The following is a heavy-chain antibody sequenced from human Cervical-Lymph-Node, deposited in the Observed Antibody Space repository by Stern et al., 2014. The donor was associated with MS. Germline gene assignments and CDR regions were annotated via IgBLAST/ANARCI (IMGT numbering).Heavy chain of an antibody. CDR3: AREPYNYDGDGYLDH. D-gene: IGHD3-22*01. J-gene: IGHJ4*02. CDR2: ILHDGSNE. CDR1: GFTFISYS. V-gene: IGHV3-30-3*01. Sequence: VQLVESGGGVVQPGRSLRLSCAASGFTFISYSMYWVRQAPGQGLECVAVILHDGSNEYYAASVKDRFTISRDNSKNTVSLQMNSLRVEDTAVYYCAREPYNYDGDGYLDHWGQGTLVTVSS.